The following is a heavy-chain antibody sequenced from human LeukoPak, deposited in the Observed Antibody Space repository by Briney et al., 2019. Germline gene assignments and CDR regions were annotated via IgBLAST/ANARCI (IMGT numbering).Heavy chain of an antibody. Sequence: PGGSLRLSCAASGFTFSSYEMNWVRQAPGKGLEWDSGISWNSGSIGYADSVQSRFTISRDNAKNTVYLQMNSLRVDDTAVYFCTRAITYFYGSVTYDWFESWGQGIRVTVSS. V-gene: IGHV3-9*01. CDR3: TRAITYFYGSVTYDWFES. J-gene: IGHJ5*01. D-gene: IGHD3-10*01. CDR1: GFTFSSYE. CDR2: ISWNSGSI.